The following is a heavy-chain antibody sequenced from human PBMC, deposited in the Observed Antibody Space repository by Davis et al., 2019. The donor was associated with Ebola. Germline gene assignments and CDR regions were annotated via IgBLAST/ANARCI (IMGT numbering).Heavy chain of an antibody. CDR2: INQYGNER. V-gene: IGHV3-7*01. Sequence: LSLTCAASGFAFIGYWMGWVRQAPGTGLEWVANINQYGNERYYVDSVKGRFTIFRDSAKNSLFLQMNNLRVEDTAVYYCAKDGGDSGIRFDSWGQGTLVTVSS. CDR3: AKDGGDSGIRFDS. CDR1: GFAFIGYW. J-gene: IGHJ4*02. D-gene: IGHD3-10*01.